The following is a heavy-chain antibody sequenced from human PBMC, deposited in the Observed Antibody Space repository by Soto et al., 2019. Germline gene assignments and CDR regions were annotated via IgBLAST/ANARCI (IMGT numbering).Heavy chain of an antibody. V-gene: IGHV3-23*01. Sequence: EVQLLESGGGLVQPGGSLRLSCAASGFTFSSYAMSWVRQAPGKGLEWVSAISGSGGSTYYADSMKGRFTISRDNSKNTLYLQMNSLRAEDTAVYYCAKNGGGLGGVFDYWGQGTLVTVSS. D-gene: IGHD3-16*01. J-gene: IGHJ4*02. CDR1: GFTFSSYA. CDR2: ISGSGGST. CDR3: AKNGGGLGGVFDY.